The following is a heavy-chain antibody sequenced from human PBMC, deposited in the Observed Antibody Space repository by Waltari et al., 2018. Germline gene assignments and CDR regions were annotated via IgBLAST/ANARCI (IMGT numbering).Heavy chain of an antibody. J-gene: IGHJ4*02. V-gene: IGHV4-38-2*01. CDR1: GYSLSSGYY. Sequence: QVQLQESGPGLVKPSETLSLTCAVSGYSLSSGYYWGWIRQPPGKGLEWIGSIYHSGSTYYNPSLKSRVTISVDTSKNQFSLKLSSVTAADTAVYYCARVRDEGYYYDSSILDYWGQGTLVTVSS. CDR2: IYHSGST. CDR3: ARVRDEGYYYDSSILDY. D-gene: IGHD3-22*01.